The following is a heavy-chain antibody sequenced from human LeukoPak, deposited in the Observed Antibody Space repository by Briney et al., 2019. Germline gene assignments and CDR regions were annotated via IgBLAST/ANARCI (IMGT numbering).Heavy chain of an antibody. J-gene: IGHJ4*02. CDR2: ISSSSSYI. CDR1: GFTFSSYS. V-gene: IGHV3-21*04. CDR3: AKEESITMIVVVTPDLFDY. Sequence: GGSLRLSCAASGFTFSSYSMNWVRQAPGKGLEWVSSISSSSSYIYYADSVKGRFTISRDNSKNTLYLQMNSLRAEDTAVYYCAKEESITMIVVVTPDLFDYWGQGTLVTVSS. D-gene: IGHD3-22*01.